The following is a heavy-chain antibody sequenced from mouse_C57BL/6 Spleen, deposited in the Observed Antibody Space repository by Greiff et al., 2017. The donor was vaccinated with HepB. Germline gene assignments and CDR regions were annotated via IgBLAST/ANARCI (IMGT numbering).Heavy chain of an antibody. CDR3: VRQGYDGYLYWYFDV. Sequence: EVQLVESGGGLVQPKGSLKLSCAASGFSFNTYAMNWVRQAPGKGLEWVAHIRSKSNNYATYYADSVKDRFTISRDDSESMLYLQMNNLKTEDTAMYYCVRQGYDGYLYWYFDVWGTGTTVTVSS. D-gene: IGHD2-3*01. CDR1: GFSFNTYA. CDR2: IRSKSNNYAT. V-gene: IGHV10-1*01. J-gene: IGHJ1*03.